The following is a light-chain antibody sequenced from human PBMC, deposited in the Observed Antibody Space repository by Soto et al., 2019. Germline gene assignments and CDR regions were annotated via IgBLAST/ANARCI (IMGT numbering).Light chain of an antibody. CDR1: QGISSY. V-gene: IGKV1-8*01. CDR2: AAS. J-gene: IGKJ1*01. CDR3: QQSYSTPWT. Sequence: AIRMTQSPSSRSASKGDRVTIXXWASQGISSYLAWYQQKPGKAPKXLIYAASSLQSGVPSRFSGSGSGTDFTLTISSLQPEDFATYYCQQSYSTPWTFGQGTKVDIK.